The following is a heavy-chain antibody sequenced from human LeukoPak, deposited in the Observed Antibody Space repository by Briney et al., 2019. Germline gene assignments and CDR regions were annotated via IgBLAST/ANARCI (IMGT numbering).Heavy chain of an antibody. CDR1: GGTFSSYA. V-gene: IGHV1-18*01. D-gene: IGHD2-15*01. CDR2: ISAYNGNT. Sequence: GASVKVSCKASGGTFSSYAISWVRQAPGQGLEWMGWISAYNGNTNYAQKLQGRVTMTTDTSTSTAYMELRSLRSDDTAVYYCARDPPSVAATRTFDYWGQGTLVTVSS. J-gene: IGHJ4*02. CDR3: ARDPPSVAATRTFDY.